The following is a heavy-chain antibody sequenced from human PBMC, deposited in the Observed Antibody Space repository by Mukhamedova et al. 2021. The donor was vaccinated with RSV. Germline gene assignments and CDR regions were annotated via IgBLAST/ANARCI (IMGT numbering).Heavy chain of an antibody. CDR3: ARDPRTGSDWLERHGMDV. Sequence: GLEWISYIDSSSSAVHYSDSVKGRFTISRDNAKNSVYLHMSSLRAEDTGVYFCARDPRTGSDWLERHGMDVWGQGTTVTVSS. D-gene: IGHD6-19*01. V-gene: IGHV3-48*03. J-gene: IGHJ6*02. CDR2: IDSSSSAV.